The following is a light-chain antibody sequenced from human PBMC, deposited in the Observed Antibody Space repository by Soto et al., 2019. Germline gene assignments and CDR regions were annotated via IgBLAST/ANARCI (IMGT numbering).Light chain of an antibody. J-gene: IGKJ1*01. CDR1: QGIRND. V-gene: IGKV1-6*01. CDR3: LQYYNSPRT. CDR2: AAS. Sequence: AIQMTQSPSSLSASVGDRVTITCRASQGIRNDLGWYRQKPGKAPKLLIYAASSLQSGVPSRFSGSGSGTDFTLTISRLQPEDFAVYYCLQYYNSPRTFGQGTKVEI.